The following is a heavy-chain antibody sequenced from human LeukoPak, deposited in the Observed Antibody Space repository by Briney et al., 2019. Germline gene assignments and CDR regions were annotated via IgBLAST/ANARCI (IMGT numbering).Heavy chain of an antibody. CDR3: ARDRGREGIAVA. V-gene: IGHV4-39*07. Sequence: KASETLSLTCTVSGGSISSSSYYWGWIRQPPGKGLEWIGSIYYSGSTYYNPSLKSRVTISVDTSKNQFSLKLSSVTAADTAVYYCARDRGREGIAVAGGQGTLVTVSS. CDR1: GGSISSSSYY. CDR2: IYYSGST. J-gene: IGHJ4*02. D-gene: IGHD6-19*01.